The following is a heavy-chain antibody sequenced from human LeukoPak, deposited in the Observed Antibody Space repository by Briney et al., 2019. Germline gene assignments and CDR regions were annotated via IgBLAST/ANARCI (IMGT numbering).Heavy chain of an antibody. D-gene: IGHD5-12*01. Sequence: GALVKVSCTASGYTFTGYYMHWVRQAPGQGLEWMGRINPNSGGTNYAQRFQGRVTMTRDTSISTAYMELSSLRSDDTAVYYCARKSGYSGYDWDFDYWGQGTLVTVSS. J-gene: IGHJ4*02. CDR1: GYTFTGYY. CDR3: ARKSGYSGYDWDFDY. V-gene: IGHV1-2*06. CDR2: INPNSGGT.